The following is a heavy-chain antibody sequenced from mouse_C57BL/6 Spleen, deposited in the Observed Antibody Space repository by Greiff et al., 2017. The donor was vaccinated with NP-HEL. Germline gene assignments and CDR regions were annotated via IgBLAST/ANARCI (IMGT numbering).Heavy chain of an antibody. CDR2: IYPGDGDT. V-gene: IGHV1-80*01. CDR3: ARVGGGHYYGSSYIFDY. Sequence: VQLQQSGAELVKPGASVKISCKASGYAFSSYWMNWVKQRPGKGLEWIGQIYPGDGDTNYNGKFKGKATLTADKSSSTAYMQLSSLTSEDSAVYFCARVGGGHYYGSSYIFDYWGQGTTLTVSS. J-gene: IGHJ2*01. D-gene: IGHD1-1*01. CDR1: GYAFSSYW.